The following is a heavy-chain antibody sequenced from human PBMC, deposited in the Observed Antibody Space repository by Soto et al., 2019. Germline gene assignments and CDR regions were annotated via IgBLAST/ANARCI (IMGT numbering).Heavy chain of an antibody. J-gene: IGHJ6*02. CDR1: EGTLSSNA. CDR2: LIPIFGKA. V-gene: IGHV1-69*13. CDR3: ARDTGGYSLALSYYGMDV. D-gene: IGHD5-18*01. Sequence: GASGKFSCKASEGTLSSNAISWVRQAPGQGLEWWGGLIPIFGKANYARKFKGRVTFTPDESTSTATMELSSRRSAATAVDVCARDTGGYSLALSYYGMDVWGQGTTVTVSS.